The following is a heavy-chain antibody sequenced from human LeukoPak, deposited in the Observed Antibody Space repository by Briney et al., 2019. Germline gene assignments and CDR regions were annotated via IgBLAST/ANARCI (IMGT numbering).Heavy chain of an antibody. CDR3: ARVNWNYGLGYAFDI. Sequence: PSETLSLTCTVSGGSISSGSYYWSWIRQPAGKGLEWIGRIYTSGSTNYNPSLKSRVTISVDTSKNQFSLKLSSVTAADTTVYYCARVNWNYGLGYAFDIWGQGTMVTVSS. CDR2: IYTSGST. V-gene: IGHV4-61*02. J-gene: IGHJ3*02. D-gene: IGHD1-7*01. CDR1: GGSISSGSYY.